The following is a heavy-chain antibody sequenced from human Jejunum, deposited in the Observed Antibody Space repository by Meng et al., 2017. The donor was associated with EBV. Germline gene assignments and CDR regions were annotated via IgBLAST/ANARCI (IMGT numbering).Heavy chain of an antibody. V-gene: IGHV4-39*07. CDR1: GDSISSSPYY. CDR3: ARDRMDYTGYWPGWGFDP. CDR2: MYQTGST. Sequence: QRRRQGSGPGLVKPSAPLSLTCTGPGDSISSSPYYWGWIRQPPGKGLEWIGSMYQTGSTFFNPSLKSRVTISIDTSNNQFSLKLKSVTAADTAVYYCARDRMDYTGYWPGWGFDPWGQGTLVTVSS. J-gene: IGHJ5*02. D-gene: IGHD3-9*01.